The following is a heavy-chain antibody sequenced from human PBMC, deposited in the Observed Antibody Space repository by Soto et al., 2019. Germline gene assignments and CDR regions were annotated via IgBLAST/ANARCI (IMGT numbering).Heavy chain of an antibody. J-gene: IGHJ3*02. CDR3: ARLAATVAFDI. D-gene: IGHD1-26*01. CDR2: SYYSGST. V-gene: IGHV4-59*08. CDR1: GGSISSYY. Sequence: SETLSLTCXLSGGSISSYYWSWIRQPPGKGLEWIGYSYYSGSTNYNPSLKSRVTISVDTSKTQFSLKLSSVTAEDTAVYYCARLAATVAFDIRGQGTMVTVS.